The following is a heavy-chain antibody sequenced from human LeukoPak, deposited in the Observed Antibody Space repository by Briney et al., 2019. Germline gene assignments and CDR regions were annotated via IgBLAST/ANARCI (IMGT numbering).Heavy chain of an antibody. CDR1: GGSISSYY. CDR3: AIDYGGNSYYYYYMDV. CDR2: IYYSGST. V-gene: IGHV4-59*01. J-gene: IGHJ6*03. Sequence: PSETLSLTCTVSGGSISSYYWSWIRQPPGKGLEWIGYIYYSGSTNYNPSLKSRVTISVDTSKNQFSLKLSSVTAADTVVYYCAIDYGGNSYYYYYMDVWGKGTTVTVSS. D-gene: IGHD4-23*01.